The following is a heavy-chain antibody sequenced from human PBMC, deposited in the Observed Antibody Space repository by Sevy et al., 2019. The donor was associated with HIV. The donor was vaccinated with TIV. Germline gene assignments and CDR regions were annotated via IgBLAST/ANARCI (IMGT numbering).Heavy chain of an antibody. Sequence: GGSLRLSCSASGFTFSSYAMHWVRQAPGKGLEYVSAISSNGGSTYYADSVKGRFTISRDNSKNTLYLQMSSLRAEDTAVYYGLKDRSPYDYGDYVSWSRHGGKKFDYWGQGTLVTVSS. CDR3: LKDRSPYDYGDYVSWSRHGGKKFDY. CDR1: GFTFSSYA. CDR2: ISSNGGST. D-gene: IGHD4-17*01. J-gene: IGHJ4*02. V-gene: IGHV3-64D*06.